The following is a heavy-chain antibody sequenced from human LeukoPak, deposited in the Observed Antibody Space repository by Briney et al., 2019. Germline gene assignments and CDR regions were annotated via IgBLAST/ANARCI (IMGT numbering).Heavy chain of an antibody. CDR3: ARDSDWGSF. CDR2: IYSGGST. CDR1: GFTLSSNY. V-gene: IGHV3-66*01. D-gene: IGHD3-16*01. J-gene: IGHJ4*02. Sequence: GGSLRLSCAASGFTLSSNYMSWVRQAPGKGLEWVSVIYSGGSTYYPDSVKGRFTISRDNSKNTLYVQVNSLRAEDTAVYYCARDSDWGSFWGQGTLVTVSS.